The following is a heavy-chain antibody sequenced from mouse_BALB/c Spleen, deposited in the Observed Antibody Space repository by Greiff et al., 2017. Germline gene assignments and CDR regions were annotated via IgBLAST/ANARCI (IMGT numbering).Heavy chain of an antibody. CDR1: GYTFTSYW. CDR3: ARWLLHLDY. J-gene: IGHJ2*01. Sequence: VQLVESGAELAKPGASVKMSCKASGYTFTSYWMHWVKQRPGQGLEWIGYINPSTGYTEYNQKFKDKATLTADKSSSTAYMQLSSLTSEDSAVYYCARWLLHLDYWGQGTTLTVSS. D-gene: IGHD2-3*01. V-gene: IGHV1-7*01. CDR2: INPSTGYT.